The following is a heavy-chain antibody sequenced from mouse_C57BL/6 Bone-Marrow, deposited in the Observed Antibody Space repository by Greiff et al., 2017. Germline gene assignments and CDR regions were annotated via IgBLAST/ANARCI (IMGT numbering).Heavy chain of an antibody. Sequence: EVKLMQSGGGLVKPGGSLKLSCAASGFTFSSYAMSWVRQTPEKRLEWVATISDGGSYTYYPDNVKGRFTISRDNAKNNLYLQMSHLKSEDTAMYYCAREHYGYAMDYWGQGTSVTVSS. D-gene: IGHD1-2*01. CDR3: AREHYGYAMDY. CDR1: GFTFSSYA. V-gene: IGHV5-4*01. CDR2: ISDGGSYT. J-gene: IGHJ4*01.